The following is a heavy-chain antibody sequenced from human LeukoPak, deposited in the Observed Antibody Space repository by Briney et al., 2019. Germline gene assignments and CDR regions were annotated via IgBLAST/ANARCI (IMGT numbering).Heavy chain of an antibody. CDR2: IKQDGSEK. V-gene: IGHV3-7*01. Sequence: PGGSLRLSCAASGFIFSSYWMSWVRQAPGKGLHWVANIKQDGSEKYYVDSVKGRFTISRDNAKNSLYLQMNSLRAEDTAVYYCAREISAAGRWFDPWGQGTLVTVSS. CDR1: GFIFSSYW. J-gene: IGHJ5*02. CDR3: AREISAAGRWFDP. D-gene: IGHD6-13*01.